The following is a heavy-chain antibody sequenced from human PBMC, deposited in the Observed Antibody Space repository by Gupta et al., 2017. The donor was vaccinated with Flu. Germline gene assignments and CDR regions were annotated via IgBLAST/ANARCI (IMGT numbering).Heavy chain of an antibody. V-gene: IGHV3-23*01. CDR3: AYGGYWSSIDVFDF. CDR2: MSEGGPTT. J-gene: IGHJ4*02. D-gene: IGHD3-22*01. Sequence: RQAPGNRQERVYGMSEGGPTTSHADSGKGRFSLARDHSKNSLYLQMNSLTVEDTAVYDCAYGGYWSSIDVFDFWGQGPVVTVSS.